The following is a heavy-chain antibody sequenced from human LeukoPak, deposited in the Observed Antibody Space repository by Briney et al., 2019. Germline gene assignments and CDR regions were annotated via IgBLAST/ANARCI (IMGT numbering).Heavy chain of an antibody. Sequence: GGSLRLACAASGFTFSSYWMHWVRQVPGKGLVWVSRINSDGSSTSYADSVKGRFTISRDNAKNTLYVQMNSLRAEDTAVYYCSTGSGHAFDIWGRGTMVTVSS. D-gene: IGHD3-10*01. V-gene: IGHV3-74*01. CDR1: GFTFSSYW. CDR3: STGSGHAFDI. CDR2: INSDGSST. J-gene: IGHJ3*02.